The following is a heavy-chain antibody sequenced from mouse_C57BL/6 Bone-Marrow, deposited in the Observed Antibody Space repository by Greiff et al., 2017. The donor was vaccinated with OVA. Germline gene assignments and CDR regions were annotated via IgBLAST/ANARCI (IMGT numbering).Heavy chain of an antibody. J-gene: IGHJ3*01. D-gene: IGHD2-2*01. CDR2: ISDGGSYT. V-gene: IGHV5-4*01. CDR3: ARSDRWLRELAY. Sequence: EVQLVESGGGLVKPGGSLKLSCAASGFTFSSYAMSWVRQTPEQRLEWVATISDGGSYTYYPDNVKGRFTFSRDNAKKYLYLQMSHLKSEDSAMYYCARSDRWLRELAYWGQGTLVTVSA. CDR1: GFTFSSYA.